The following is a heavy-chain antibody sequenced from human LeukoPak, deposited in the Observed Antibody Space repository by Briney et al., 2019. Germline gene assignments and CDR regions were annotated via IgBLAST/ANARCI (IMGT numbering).Heavy chain of an antibody. Sequence: GRSLRLSCAASGFTFSSYAMNWVRQAPGKGLECVSSISSSSSYIYYADSVKGRFTISRDNAKNSLYLQMNSLRAEDTAVYYCARATMVRRGVYYYYYMDVWGKGTTVTVSS. CDR2: ISSSSSYI. J-gene: IGHJ6*03. CDR1: GFTFSSYA. CDR3: ARATMVRRGVYYYYYMDV. D-gene: IGHD3-10*01. V-gene: IGHV3-21*01.